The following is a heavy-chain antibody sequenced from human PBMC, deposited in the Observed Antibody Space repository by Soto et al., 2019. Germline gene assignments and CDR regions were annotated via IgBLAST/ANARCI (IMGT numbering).Heavy chain of an antibody. V-gene: IGHV3-23*01. CDR3: AKDRLGGNFDY. CDR2: ISGTGGST. J-gene: IGHJ4*02. CDR1: GFTFNNYA. Sequence: GGSLRLSCAASGFTFNNYAMNWVRQAPGKGLEWVATISGTGGSTYYAESAKGRFTISRDNSKNTLYLQMNSLRVEDTAVYYCAKDRLGGNFDYWGQGTQVTVSS.